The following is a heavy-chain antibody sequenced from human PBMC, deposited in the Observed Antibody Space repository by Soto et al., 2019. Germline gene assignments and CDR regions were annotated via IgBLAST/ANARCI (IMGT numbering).Heavy chain of an antibody. D-gene: IGHD5-18*01. CDR2: ISAYNGNT. V-gene: IGHV1-18*01. J-gene: IGHJ6*02. CDR3: AREGPYSYGKNYYYYGMDV. CDR1: GGTFSSYA. Sequence: VASVKVSCKASGGTFSSYAISWVRQAPGQGLEWMGWISAYNGNTNYAQKLQGRVTMTTDTSTSTAYMELRSLRSDDTAVYYCAREGPYSYGKNYYYYGMDVWGQGTTVTVSS.